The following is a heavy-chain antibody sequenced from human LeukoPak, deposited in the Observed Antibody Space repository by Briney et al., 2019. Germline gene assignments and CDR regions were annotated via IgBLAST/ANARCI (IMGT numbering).Heavy chain of an antibody. V-gene: IGHV4-4*07. Sequence: SETLSLTCTVSGGSISSYYWSWIRQPAGKGLEWIGRIYTSGSTNYNPSLKSRVTISVDTSKNQFSLKLSSVTAADTAVYYCARGVPPSRSDYGGPYFDYWGQGTLVTVSS. CDR3: ARGVPPSRSDYGGPYFDY. CDR1: GGSISSYY. D-gene: IGHD4-23*01. CDR2: IYTSGST. J-gene: IGHJ4*02.